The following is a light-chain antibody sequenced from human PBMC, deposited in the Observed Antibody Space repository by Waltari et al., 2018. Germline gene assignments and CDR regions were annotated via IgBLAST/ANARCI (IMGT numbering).Light chain of an antibody. CDR2: STH. V-gene: IGLV1-44*01. CDR3: SAWDDSLNGPVV. CDR1: SSTIGSNV. Sequence: QSVLTQPPSASGTLGQRVTISCSGSSSTIGSNVLCWYQQVPGTAPRLIIHSTHQRPSGVPDRFSGSKSGTSASLAISGLQAADEADYYCSAWDDSLNGPVVFGGGTKVTVL. J-gene: IGLJ2*01.